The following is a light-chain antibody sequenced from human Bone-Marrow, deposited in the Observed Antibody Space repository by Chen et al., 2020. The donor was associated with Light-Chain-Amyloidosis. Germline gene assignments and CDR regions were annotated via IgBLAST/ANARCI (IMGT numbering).Light chain of an antibody. V-gene: IGLV3-21*02. CDR3: QVWDRSSDRPV. J-gene: IGLJ3*02. Sequence: SYVLTQPSSVSVAPGQQAPLACGGNNIGSTSVHWYQQTPGQAPLLVVYDDRDRPSGIPERLSGSNSGNTATLTISRVEAGDEADYYCQVWDRSSDRPVFGGGTKLTVL. CDR1: NIGSTS. CDR2: DDR.